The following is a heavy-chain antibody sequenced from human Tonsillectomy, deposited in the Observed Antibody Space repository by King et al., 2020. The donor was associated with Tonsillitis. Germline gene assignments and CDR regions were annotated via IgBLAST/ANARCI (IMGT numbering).Heavy chain of an antibody. V-gene: IGHV1-2*02. CDR1: GYTFTGYY. CDR3: ARRSLIAARSGSWFDP. CDR2: INPNSGGT. J-gene: IGHJ5*02. Sequence: QLVQSGAEVKKPGASVKVSCKASGYTFTGYYMHWVRQAPGQGLEWMGWINPNSGGTNYTQKFQGRVTMTRDTSISTAYMEPSRLRSDDTAVYYCARRSLIAARSGSWFDPWGQGTLVTVSS. D-gene: IGHD6-6*01.